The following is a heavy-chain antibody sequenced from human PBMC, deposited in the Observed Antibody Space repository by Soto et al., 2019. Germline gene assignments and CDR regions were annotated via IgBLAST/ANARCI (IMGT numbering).Heavy chain of an antibody. D-gene: IGHD6-13*01. J-gene: IGHJ4*02. Sequence: QVQLVQSGAEVKKPESSVKVSCKASGGTFSSYRINWVRQAPGQGLEWVGGIVPIYRTADYAQKFQGRVTITADESARTSYMELRSLKSQDTAVYYCVRDSGAKLSSSWGQGTLVTVSS. CDR2: IVPIYRTA. CDR3: VRDSGAKLSSS. CDR1: GGTFSSYR. V-gene: IGHV1-69*01.